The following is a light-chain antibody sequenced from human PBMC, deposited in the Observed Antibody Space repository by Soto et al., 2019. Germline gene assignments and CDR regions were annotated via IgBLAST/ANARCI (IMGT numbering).Light chain of an antibody. CDR2: EVT. V-gene: IGLV2-14*01. CDR1: RSGVGAYNY. CDR3: SSFTSRFTFV. Sequence: QSVLTQPASVSGSPGQSIAISCTGTRSGVGAYNYVSWYQQHPGKAPKLMISEVTYRPSGVSDRFSGSKSGNTASLTISGLQAEDEADYYCSSFTSRFTFVFGTGTKVTVL. J-gene: IGLJ1*01.